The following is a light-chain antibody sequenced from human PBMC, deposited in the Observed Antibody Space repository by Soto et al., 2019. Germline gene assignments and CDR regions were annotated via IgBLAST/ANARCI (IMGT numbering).Light chain of an antibody. J-gene: IGLJ1*01. Sequence: QSALTQPASVSGSPGQSITISCTGTSSDVGGYNYVSWYQQHPGKAPKFMIYDVSNRPSGVSNHVSGSKSGNTASLTISGVQAEDESDYYCSSYTTSNTRQIVFGTGTKVTVL. CDR3: SSYTTSNTRQIV. V-gene: IGLV2-14*01. CDR2: DVS. CDR1: SSDVGGYNY.